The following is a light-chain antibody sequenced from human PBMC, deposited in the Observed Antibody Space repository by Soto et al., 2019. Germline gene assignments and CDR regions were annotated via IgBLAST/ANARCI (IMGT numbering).Light chain of an antibody. Sequence: SVLTQPRSVSGSPGQSVTISCTGTSSDVGGHNFVSWYQQHPGKAPKFMIYDVSKRPSGVPDRFSGSKSGNTASLTISGLQAEDEADYYCCSYAGTYTWVFGGGTK. CDR2: DVS. CDR1: SSDVGGHNF. CDR3: CSYAGTYTWV. V-gene: IGLV2-11*01. J-gene: IGLJ3*02.